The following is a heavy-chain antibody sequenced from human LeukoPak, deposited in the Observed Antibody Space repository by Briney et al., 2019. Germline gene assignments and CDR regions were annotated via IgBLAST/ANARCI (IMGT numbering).Heavy chain of an antibody. J-gene: IGHJ4*02. CDR3: ARAARYYETSSFDY. CDR2: IYTSGST. V-gene: IGHV4-4*07. Sequence: PSETLSLTCTVSGGSISSYYWSWIRQPAGKGLEWIGRIYTSGSTNYNPSLKSRVTMSVDTSKNQFSLKLSSVTAADTAVYYCARAARYYETSSFDYWGQGTLVTVSS. D-gene: IGHD3-22*01. CDR1: GGSISSYY.